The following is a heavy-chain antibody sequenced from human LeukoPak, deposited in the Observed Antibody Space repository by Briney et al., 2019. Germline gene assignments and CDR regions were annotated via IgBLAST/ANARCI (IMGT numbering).Heavy chain of an antibody. CDR1: GGSISSYY. V-gene: IGHV4-59*12. D-gene: IGHD1-14*01. J-gene: IGHJ4*02. CDR3: SSVTQAGEY. CDR2: IYYSGST. Sequence: SETLSLTCTVSGGSISSYYWSWIRQPPGKRLEWIGYIYYSGSTNYNPSLKSRVTISVDTSKNQFSLKLSSVTAADTAVYYCSSVTQAGEYWGQGTLVTVSS.